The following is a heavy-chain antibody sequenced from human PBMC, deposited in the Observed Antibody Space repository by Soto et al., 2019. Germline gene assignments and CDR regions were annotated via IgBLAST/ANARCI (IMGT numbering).Heavy chain of an antibody. CDR3: ARDGYCSGGSCYSVPVFDS. D-gene: IGHD2-15*01. Sequence: SGGSLRLSCAASGFAFSLYAMTWVRQAPGKGLDWVSDISANGSNTFYADSVKGRFTISRDNSKNTLYLQMNSLRAEDTAVYYCARDGYCSGGSCYSVPVFDSWGQGTLVTVSS. V-gene: IGHV3-23*01. CDR2: ISANGSNT. J-gene: IGHJ4*02. CDR1: GFAFSLYA.